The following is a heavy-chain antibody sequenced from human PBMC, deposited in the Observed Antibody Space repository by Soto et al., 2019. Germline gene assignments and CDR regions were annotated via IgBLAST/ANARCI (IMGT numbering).Heavy chain of an antibody. CDR3: ARVPSSYDSSGYYYGYYFDY. Sequence: SETLSLTYTVSGGSISSGGYYWSWIRQHPGKGLEWIGYIYYSGSTYYNPSLKSRVTISVDTSKNQFSLKLSSVTAADTAVYYCARVPSSYDSSGYYYGYYFDYWGQGTLVTVSS. V-gene: IGHV4-31*03. D-gene: IGHD3-22*01. CDR1: GGSISSGGYY. J-gene: IGHJ4*02. CDR2: IYYSGST.